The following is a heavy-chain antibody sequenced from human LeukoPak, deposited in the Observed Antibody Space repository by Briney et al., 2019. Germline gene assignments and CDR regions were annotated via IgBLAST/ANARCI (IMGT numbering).Heavy chain of an antibody. CDR1: GGSFSGYY. CDR3: ARGGHYYFDY. D-gene: IGHD3-3*02. V-gene: IGHV4-34*01. J-gene: IGHJ4*02. Sequence: PSETLSLTCAVYGGSFSGYYWSWIRQPPGKGLEWIGEINHSGNTNYNPSLKSRVTISVDTSKNQFSLKLSSVTAADTAVYYCARGGHYYFDYWGQGTLVTVSS. CDR2: INHSGNT.